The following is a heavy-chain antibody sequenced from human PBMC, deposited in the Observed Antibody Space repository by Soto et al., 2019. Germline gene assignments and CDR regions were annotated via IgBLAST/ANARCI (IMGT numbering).Heavy chain of an antibody. Sequence: ASVTVSCKASGYSFPRYGIAWARQAPGQGLEWMGWINTYNGNTNYAQNLQGRVTLTTDTSTSTAYMELTSLRSNDTAIYYCAMVDVYVTPSPQDVWGQGTTVTVSS. CDR1: GYSFPRYG. V-gene: IGHV1-18*01. J-gene: IGHJ6*02. CDR3: AMVDVYVTPSPQDV. CDR2: INTYNGNT. D-gene: IGHD3-16*01.